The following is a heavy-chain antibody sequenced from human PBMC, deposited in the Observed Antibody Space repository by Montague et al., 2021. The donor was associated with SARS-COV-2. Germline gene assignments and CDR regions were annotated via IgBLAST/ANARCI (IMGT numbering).Heavy chain of an antibody. Sequence: RRLSFAASGFTFGDHAMHWVRQAPGKGPEWISGITWDSGTLGYADSVKGRFTISRDNAKNSLYLQMNSLRVEDTALYYCAKDFDYYDSSGYFDYWGQGTLVTVSS. CDR3: AKDFDYYDSSGYFDY. V-gene: IGHV3-9*01. J-gene: IGHJ4*02. CDR1: GFTFGDHA. CDR2: ITWDSGTL. D-gene: IGHD3-22*01.